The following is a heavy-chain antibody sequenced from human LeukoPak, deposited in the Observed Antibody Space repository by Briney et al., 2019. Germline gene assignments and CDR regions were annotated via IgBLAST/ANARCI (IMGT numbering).Heavy chain of an antibody. Sequence: GSLRLSCAASGFTFSTFAMSWVRQPPGKGLEWIGEINHSGSTNYNPSLKSRVTISVDTSKNQFSLKLSSVTAADTAVYYCARGNSSSLGYWGQGTLVTVSS. D-gene: IGHD6-13*01. CDR1: GFTFSTFA. CDR2: INHSGST. J-gene: IGHJ4*02. V-gene: IGHV4-34*01. CDR3: ARGNSSSLGY.